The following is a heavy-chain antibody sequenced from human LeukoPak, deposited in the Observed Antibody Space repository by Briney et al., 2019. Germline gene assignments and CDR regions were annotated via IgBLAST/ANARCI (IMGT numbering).Heavy chain of an antibody. CDR2: IYYSGST. Sequence: PSETLSLTCAVYGGSFSGYYWSWIRQPPGKGLEWIGYIYYSGSTNYNPSLKSRVTISVDTSKNQFSLKLSSVTAADTAVYYCARGGGYSYGYAFDIWGQGTMVTVSS. CDR3: ARGGGYSYGYAFDI. V-gene: IGHV4-59*01. CDR1: GGSFSGYY. J-gene: IGHJ3*02. D-gene: IGHD5-18*01.